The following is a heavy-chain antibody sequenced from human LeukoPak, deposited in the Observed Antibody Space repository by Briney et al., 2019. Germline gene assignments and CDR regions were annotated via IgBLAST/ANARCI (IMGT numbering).Heavy chain of an antibody. CDR3: ARETSQKGAHYMDV. J-gene: IGHJ6*03. V-gene: IGHV4-34*01. Sequence: GSLRLSCAASGFTFSDYYWSWIRQPPGKGLEWIGEINHSGSTNYNPSLKSRVTISVDTSKNQFSLKLSSVTAADTAVYYCARETSQKGAHYMDVWGKGTTVTISS. D-gene: IGHD3-16*01. CDR2: INHSGST. CDR1: GFTFSDYY.